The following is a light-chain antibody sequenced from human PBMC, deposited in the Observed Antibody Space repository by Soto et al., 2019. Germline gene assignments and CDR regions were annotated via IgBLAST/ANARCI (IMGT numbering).Light chain of an antibody. CDR1: SSDVGAYDF. V-gene: IGLV2-14*03. Sequence: QSVLTQPASVSGAPGQSITISCTGTSSDVGAYDFVSWYQQHPDKAPKLMIYEVSNRPSGVSNRFSGSKSVNTATLTISGLHAEDEAEYYFSSWSRNSPWVFGTGTKVTVL. J-gene: IGLJ1*01. CDR2: EVS. CDR3: SSWSRNSPWV.